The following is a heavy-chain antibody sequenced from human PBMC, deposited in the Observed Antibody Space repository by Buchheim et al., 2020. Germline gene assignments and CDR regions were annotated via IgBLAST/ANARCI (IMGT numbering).Heavy chain of an antibody. CDR1: GGSFSGYY. D-gene: IGHD3-3*01. CDR3: ANFKDFWRGNYFYAMDV. V-gene: IGHV4-34*11. J-gene: IGHJ6*02. Sequence: QVQLQQWGAGLLKPSETLSLTCAVYGGSFSGYYWSWIRQPPGKGLEWIGYISDSGSAHHNPSLKSRVTISRDTTKNQFSLRLTSVTAADTAVYYCANFKDFWRGNYFYAMDVWGQGTT. CDR2: ISDSGSA.